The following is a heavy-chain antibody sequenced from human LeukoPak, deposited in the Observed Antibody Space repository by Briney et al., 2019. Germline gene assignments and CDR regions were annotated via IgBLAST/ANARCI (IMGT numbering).Heavy chain of an antibody. Sequence: GASVKVSCKASGGTFSSYAISRVRQAPGQGLEWMGGIIPIFGTANYAQKFQGRITITADESTSTAYMELSSLRSEDTAVYYCATRYPYYYDSSGYYPPGDYWGQGTLVTVSS. CDR3: ATRYPYYYDSSGYYPPGDY. J-gene: IGHJ4*02. D-gene: IGHD3-22*01. CDR2: IIPIFGTA. V-gene: IGHV1-69*01. CDR1: GGTFSSYA.